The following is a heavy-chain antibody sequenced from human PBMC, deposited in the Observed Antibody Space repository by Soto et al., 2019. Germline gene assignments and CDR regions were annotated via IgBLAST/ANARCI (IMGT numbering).Heavy chain of an antibody. CDR1: GFTVSNNY. V-gene: IGHV3-53*01. J-gene: IGHJ5*02. CDR2: IYSGGYT. CDR3: ARGRSNQYESSPPPKFDP. D-gene: IGHD2-8*01. Sequence: SRSFAVSGFTVSNNYMSWVRHAPGKGLEGVSVIYSGGYTAYGDSVKGRFTISRENAKNSVYLQMNSLRAGDTAVYYCARGRSNQYESSPPPKFDPWGRGTLVTVYS.